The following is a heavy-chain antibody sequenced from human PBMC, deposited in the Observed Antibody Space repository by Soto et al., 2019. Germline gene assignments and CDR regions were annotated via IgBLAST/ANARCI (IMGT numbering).Heavy chain of an antibody. CDR1: GFTFSSYA. V-gene: IGHV3-30-3*01. J-gene: IGHJ6*02. CDR2: ISYDGSNK. D-gene: IGHD4-17*01. CDR3: ARDNGDNAYYYYYGMDV. Sequence: GGSLRLSSAASGFTFSSYAMHWVRQAPGKGLEWVAVISYDGSNKYYADSVKGRFTISRDNSKNTLYLQMNSLRAEDTAVYYCARDNGDNAYYYYYGMDVWGQGTTVTVSS.